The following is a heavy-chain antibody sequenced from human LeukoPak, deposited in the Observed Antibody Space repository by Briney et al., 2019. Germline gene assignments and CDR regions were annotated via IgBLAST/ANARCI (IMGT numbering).Heavy chain of an antibody. CDR2: FCSSTRT. D-gene: IGHD4-17*01. CDR3: ARCMSELDYGDYAYYYHMVV. CDR1: GDSLTSGSRY. Sequence: SETLTLTCTVSGDSLTSGSRYWSWIRQPAGKGLEWIGRFCSSTRTTYNPSLESRVTISGDTAKNQFSLKLDSVTAADTAVYFCARCMSELDYGDYAYYYHMVVWSKGTTVTVSS. J-gene: IGHJ6*04. V-gene: IGHV4-61*02.